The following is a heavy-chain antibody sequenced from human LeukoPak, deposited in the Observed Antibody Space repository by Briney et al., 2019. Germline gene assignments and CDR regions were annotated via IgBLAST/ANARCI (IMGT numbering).Heavy chain of an antibody. J-gene: IGHJ4*02. Sequence: PGGSLRLSCAGSGFTFSNYAMSWVRQAPGKGLEWVSAISDTGATTYDADSVKGRFTISRDNSRSTLYLQMNSLRAEDTALYYCAKDTYIGRYCTNGVCSPFDYWGQGTLVTVSS. D-gene: IGHD2-8*01. CDR1: GFTFSNYA. V-gene: IGHV3-23*01. CDR2: ISDTGATT. CDR3: AKDTYIGRYCTNGVCSPFDY.